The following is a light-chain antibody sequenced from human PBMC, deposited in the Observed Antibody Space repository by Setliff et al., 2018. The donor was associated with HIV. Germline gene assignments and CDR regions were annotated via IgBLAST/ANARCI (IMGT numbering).Light chain of an antibody. Sequence: SVLTQPPSVSGSPGQSVTISCTGTSSDVGGYNSVSWYQQSPGTAPKLMISDVTTRPSGVPDRFSGSKSGNTASLTISRLRAEDEADYYCSSYTSANTWVFGTGTKVTVL. CDR1: SSDVGGYNS. V-gene: IGLV2-18*02. J-gene: IGLJ1*01. CDR3: SSYTSANTWV. CDR2: DVT.